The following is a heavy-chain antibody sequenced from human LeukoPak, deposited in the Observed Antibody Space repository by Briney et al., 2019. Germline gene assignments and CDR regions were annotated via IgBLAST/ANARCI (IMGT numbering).Heavy chain of an antibody. J-gene: IGHJ4*02. CDR1: GGSFSGYY. D-gene: IGHD6-19*01. Sequence: SETLSLTCAVYGGSFSGYYWSWIRQPPGKGLEWIGEINHSGSTNYNPSLKSRVTISVDTSKNQFSLKLSSVTAADTAVYYCARGLGSGWSDYWGQGTLVIVSS. CDR2: INHSGST. CDR3: ARGLGSGWSDY. V-gene: IGHV4-34*01.